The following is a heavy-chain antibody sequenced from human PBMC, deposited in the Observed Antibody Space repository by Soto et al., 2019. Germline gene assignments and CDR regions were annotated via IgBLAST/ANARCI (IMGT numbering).Heavy chain of an antibody. CDR1: GFDFSSHA. CDR2: ISASGGST. J-gene: IGHJ6*02. CDR3: ARLISGTYYGMDV. V-gene: IGHV3-23*01. Sequence: EVQLLESGGGLVQPGGSLRLSCAASGFDFSSHAVRWVRQAPGKGLEWVSTISASGGSTYYPDSVKGRFTISRDNSKSTLYLQMNSLRAEDTAVYYCARLISGTYYGMDVWGQGTTVTVSS. D-gene: IGHD1-26*01.